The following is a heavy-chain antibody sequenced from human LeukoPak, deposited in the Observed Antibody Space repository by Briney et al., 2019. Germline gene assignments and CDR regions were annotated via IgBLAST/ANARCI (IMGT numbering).Heavy chain of an antibody. J-gene: IGHJ4*02. V-gene: IGHV3-30*02. CDR1: GFTFSSSA. Sequence: GGSLRLSCAASGFTFSSSAMHWVRQARGKGLECVAFVQSDGSYKHYSDSVKGRFTISRDNSKNTLYLEMNSLRVVDTGVYYCATHCSGTTCHRDYWGQGTLVTVSS. CDR3: ATHCSGTTCHRDY. CDR2: VQSDGSYK. D-gene: IGHD2-2*01.